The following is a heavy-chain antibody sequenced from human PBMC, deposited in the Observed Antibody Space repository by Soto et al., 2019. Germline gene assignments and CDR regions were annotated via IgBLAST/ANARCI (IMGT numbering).Heavy chain of an antibody. J-gene: IGHJ5*02. Sequence: PGWSLRLSCAASGFTFTLCEMAWVRRAPGKGLEWVSSISVSGDSTFYADSVKGRSTISRDNSNNMLFLQMSSLRPDDSAVYLCAKIRDGSGIDQWGQGTQVTVSS. CDR3: AKIRDGSGIDQ. CDR1: GFTFTLCE. V-gene: IGHV3-23*01. CDR2: ISVSGDST. D-gene: IGHD3-22*01.